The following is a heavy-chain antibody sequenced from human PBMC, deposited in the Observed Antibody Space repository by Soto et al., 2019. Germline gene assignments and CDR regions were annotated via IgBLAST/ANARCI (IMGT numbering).Heavy chain of an antibody. CDR1: GFSFSSYG. CDR2: ISYDGTDE. CDR3: AKSRYYDSSGYVATDPYFYY. D-gene: IGHD3-22*01. J-gene: IGHJ4*02. Sequence: PGGSLRLSCAASGFSFSSYGMHWVRQAPGKGLEWVAMISYDGTDEYYADSVKGRFTISRDNSKNALYLQMNSLRAEDTAVYYCAKSRYYDSSGYVATDPYFYYWGQGTLVTVSS. V-gene: IGHV3-30*18.